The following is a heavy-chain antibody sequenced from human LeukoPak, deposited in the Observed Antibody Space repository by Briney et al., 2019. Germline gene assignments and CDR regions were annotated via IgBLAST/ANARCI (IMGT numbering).Heavy chain of an antibody. CDR2: ISGSGGST. V-gene: IGHV3-23*01. CDR3: AKWRAGIAAAGTDFDY. J-gene: IGHJ4*02. CDR1: GFTFSSYS. D-gene: IGHD6-13*01. Sequence: GGSLRLSCVASGFTFSSYSMKWVRQAPGKGLEWVSAISGSGGSTYYADSVKGRFTISRDNSKNTLYLQMNSLRAEDTAVYYCAKWRAGIAAAGTDFDYWGQGTLVTVSS.